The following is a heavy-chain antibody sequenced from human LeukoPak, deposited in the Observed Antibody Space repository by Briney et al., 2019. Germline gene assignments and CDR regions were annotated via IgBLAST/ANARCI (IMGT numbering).Heavy chain of an antibody. CDR3: ARDKGGYYYGLGAFDI. CDR2: ISSSGSTI. D-gene: IGHD3-22*01. CDR1: GFTFSDYY. V-gene: IGHV3-11*01. Sequence: GGSLRLSCAASGFTFSDYYMSWIRQAPGDGLEWASYISSSGSTIYYADSVKGRFTISRDNAKNSLYLQMNSLRAEDTAVYYCARDKGGYYYGLGAFDIWGQGTMVTVSS. J-gene: IGHJ3*02.